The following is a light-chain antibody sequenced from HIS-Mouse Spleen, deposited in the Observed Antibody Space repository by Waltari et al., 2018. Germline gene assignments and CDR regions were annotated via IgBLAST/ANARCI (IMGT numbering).Light chain of an antibody. V-gene: IGLV2-23*03. Sequence: QSALTQPASVSGSPGQAITISGTGTSSDGGSYNLVSGSQQHPGKAPKLMIYEGSKRPSGVSNRFSGSKSGNTASLTISGLQAEDEADYYCCSYAGSSTFGVFGGGTKLTVL. J-gene: IGLJ3*02. CDR2: EGS. CDR1: SSDGGSYNL. CDR3: CSYAGSSTFGV.